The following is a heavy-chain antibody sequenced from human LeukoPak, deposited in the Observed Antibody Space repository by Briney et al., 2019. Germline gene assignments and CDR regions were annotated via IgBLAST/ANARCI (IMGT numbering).Heavy chain of an antibody. CDR2: IYYTGST. Sequence: SETLSLTCTVSGGSINGYYWSWIRQSPGKGLESLGYIYYTGSTNYNPSLKSRVTMSVDTSRNQFFLRLSSVTAADTAVYYCARRQDRYYDYVWGSYRYTGYFDYWGQGTLVTVSS. CDR3: ARRQDRYYDYVWGSYRYTGYFDY. CDR1: GGSINGYY. D-gene: IGHD3-16*02. V-gene: IGHV4-59*01. J-gene: IGHJ4*02.